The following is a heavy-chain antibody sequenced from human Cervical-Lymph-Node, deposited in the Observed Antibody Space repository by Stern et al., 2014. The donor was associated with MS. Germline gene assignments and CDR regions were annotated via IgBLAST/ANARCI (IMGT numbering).Heavy chain of an antibody. CDR2: VIPLFGTT. J-gene: IGHJ6*02. CDR1: GDTFINFG. D-gene: IGHD1-1*01. CDR3: ARDNDDNGMDV. Sequence: VQLEESGADVKKPGSSVKVSCTASGDTFINFGISWVRQAPGQGLEWMGGVIPLFGTTEYAQKFQGRVTISADESATTVYMELSGLRSEDTAVYYCARDNDDNGMDVWGQGTTVTVTS. V-gene: IGHV1-69*01.